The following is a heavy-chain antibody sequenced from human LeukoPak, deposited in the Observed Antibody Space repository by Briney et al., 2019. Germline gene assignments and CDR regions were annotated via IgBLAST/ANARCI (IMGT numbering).Heavy chain of an antibody. CDR2: IYAGGRS. V-gene: IGHV4-61*02. J-gene: IGHJ4*02. CDR1: NVSISSGSHY. D-gene: IGHD6-19*01. Sequence: SQTLSLTCTVSNVSISSGSHYWNWIRQPAGKGLEWIGRIYAGGRSNYNPSLRSRVTISVDTSKNQSSLRLSSVTATDTGVYYCASDHSGWLGLGYWGQGTLVSVSS. CDR3: ASDHSGWLGLGY.